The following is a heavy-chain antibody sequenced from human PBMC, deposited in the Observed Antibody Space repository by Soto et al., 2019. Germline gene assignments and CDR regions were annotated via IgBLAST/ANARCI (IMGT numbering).Heavy chain of an antibody. V-gene: IGHV3-74*01. Sequence: GGSLRLSCAASGFTFSNSWMHWVRQVSGKGLEWVSRINADGTSTSYADSVKGRFTISRDNAKNTLYLHVNSLRAEDTAVYYCVKVLARGVGVPRFYFDSWGQGALVTVS. CDR3: VKVLARGVGVPRFYFDS. CDR1: GFTFSNSW. D-gene: IGHD2-2*01. CDR2: INADGTST. J-gene: IGHJ4*02.